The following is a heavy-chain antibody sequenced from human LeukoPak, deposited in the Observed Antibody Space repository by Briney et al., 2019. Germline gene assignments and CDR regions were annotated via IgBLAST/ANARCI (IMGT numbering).Heavy chain of an antibody. CDR2: IDWDDNK. CDR3: ARIRGRDGYRTYYFDY. V-gene: IGHV2-70*11. CDR1: GFSLSTSGMC. Sequence: SGPALVKPTQTLTLTCTFSGFSLSTSGMCVNWIRQPPGKALEWLARIDWDDNKYYNTSLQTRLTISKDTSKNQVVLTMTNMDPVDTATYYCARIRGRDGYRTYYFDYWGQGTLVTVSS. D-gene: IGHD5-24*01. J-gene: IGHJ4*02.